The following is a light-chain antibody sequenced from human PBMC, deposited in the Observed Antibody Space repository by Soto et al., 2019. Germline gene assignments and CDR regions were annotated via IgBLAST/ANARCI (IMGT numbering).Light chain of an antibody. J-gene: IGLJ2*01. CDR3: SSYRGSSTVV. Sequence: QSALTQPASVSGSPGQSITISCTGTSSDVGGYNYVSWYQQHPGKAPKLMIYEVSNRPSGVSNRFSGSKSGDTASLTISGLQAEDEADYYCSSYRGSSTVVFGGGTKLTVL. CDR1: SSDVGGYNY. CDR2: EVS. V-gene: IGLV2-14*01.